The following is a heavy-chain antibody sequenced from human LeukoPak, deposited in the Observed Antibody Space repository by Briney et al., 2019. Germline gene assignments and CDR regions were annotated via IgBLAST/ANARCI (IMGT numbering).Heavy chain of an antibody. CDR2: MYYSGST. D-gene: IGHD2-2*01. J-gene: IGHJ4*02. CDR3: ARSYCTSQFYFDF. CDR1: GGSISSLY. V-gene: IGHV4-59*11. Sequence: SETLSLTCTVSGGSISSLYRSWIRQPPGKGLEWIGYMYYSGSTNYNPSLKSRVTISGDTSKNQFSLKLSSVTAADTAVYYCARSYCTSQFYFDFWGRGALVTVSS.